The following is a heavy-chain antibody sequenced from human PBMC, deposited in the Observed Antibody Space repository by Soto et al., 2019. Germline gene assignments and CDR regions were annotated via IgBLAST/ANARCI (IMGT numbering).Heavy chain of an antibody. CDR2: IKQDGSEK. D-gene: IGHD6-19*01. J-gene: IGHJ4*02. CDR1: GLTFESYW. CDR3: ATYSGYTGGLVGY. V-gene: IGHV3-7*01. Sequence: GGSLRLSCVASGLTFESYWMSWVRQAPGKGLEWVASIKQDGSEKNYVDSVQGRFTISRDNAKKSVFLQMNSLRAGDTALYYCATYSGYTGGLVGYWGQGTLVTVSS.